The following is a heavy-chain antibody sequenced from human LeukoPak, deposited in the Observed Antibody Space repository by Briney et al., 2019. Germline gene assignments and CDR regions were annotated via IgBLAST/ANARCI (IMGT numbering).Heavy chain of an antibody. CDR2: IYYSGST. Sequence: SETLPLTCTVSGGSISSYYWSWIRQPPGKGLEWIGYIYYSGSTNYNPSLKSRVTISVDTSKNQFSLKLSSVTAADTAVYYCARSFFRFRSWFDPWGQGTLVTVSS. J-gene: IGHJ5*02. CDR3: ARSFFRFRSWFDP. V-gene: IGHV4-59*08. CDR1: GGSISSYY. D-gene: IGHD3-3*01.